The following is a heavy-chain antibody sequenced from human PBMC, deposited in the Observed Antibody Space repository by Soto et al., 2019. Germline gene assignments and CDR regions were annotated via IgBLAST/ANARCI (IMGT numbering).Heavy chain of an antibody. V-gene: IGHV3-23*01. J-gene: IGHJ4*02. D-gene: IGHD2-21*02. CDR2: ITTSGART. Sequence: EVQLLDSGGGLVQPGGCLRVSCERPGFTFSSSDICWLRQVPGKGLEWISSITTSGARTFYADSVKGRFTISRDNSKNTLYLQMNSLRVDDTAVYFCAKGGGGDHGDWGQGTPVAVSS. CDR3: AKGGGGDHGD. CDR1: GFTFSSSD.